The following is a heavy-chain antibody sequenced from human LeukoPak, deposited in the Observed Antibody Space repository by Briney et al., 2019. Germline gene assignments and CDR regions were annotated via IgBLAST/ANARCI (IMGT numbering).Heavy chain of an antibody. CDR1: GFTFDDYT. CDR2: ISWDGGST. Sequence: GGSLRLSCAASGFTFDDYTMHWVRQAPGKGLEWVSPISWDGGSTYYADSVKGRFTISRDNSKNSLYLQMNSLRTEDTALYYCAKGWNSGSYGYAFDIWGQGTMVTVSS. D-gene: IGHD1-26*01. CDR3: AKGWNSGSYGYAFDI. J-gene: IGHJ3*02. V-gene: IGHV3-43*01.